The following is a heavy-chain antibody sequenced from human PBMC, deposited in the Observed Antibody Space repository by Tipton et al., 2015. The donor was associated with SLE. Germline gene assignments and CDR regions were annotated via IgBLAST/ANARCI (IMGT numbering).Heavy chain of an antibody. CDR1: GASVTRSTHY. CDR2: IYYSGNT. V-gene: IGHV4-39*02. CDR3: AREGGDYDFWSGYNWFDP. J-gene: IGHJ5*02. D-gene: IGHD3-3*01. Sequence: LRLSCTVAGASVTRSTHYWAWLRQPPGKGLEWIASIYYSGNTNYAPSLKSRVTISLDTNDYFSLRLSSVTAADTAVYYCAREGGDYDFWSGYNWFDPWGQGTLVTVSS.